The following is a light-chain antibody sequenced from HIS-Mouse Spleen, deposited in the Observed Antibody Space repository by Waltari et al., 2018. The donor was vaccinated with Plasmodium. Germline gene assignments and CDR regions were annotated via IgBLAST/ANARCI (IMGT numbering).Light chain of an antibody. Sequence: DILMTQSPATLSVSPGERATLSCRASQSVSSKLAWYQQKPGQAPRLLIYGASTSATGIAARFSGSGSGTEFTLTISSLQSEDFAVYYCQQYNNWSFTFGPGTKVDIK. CDR2: GAS. J-gene: IGKJ3*01. V-gene: IGKV3-15*01. CDR1: QSVSSK. CDR3: QQYNNWSFT.